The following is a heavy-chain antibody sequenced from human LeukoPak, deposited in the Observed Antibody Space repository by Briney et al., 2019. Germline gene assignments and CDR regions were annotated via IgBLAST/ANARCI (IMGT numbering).Heavy chain of an antibody. J-gene: IGHJ4*02. D-gene: IGHD3-3*01. CDR3: ARDERFLEWLLFNY. Sequence: ASVKVSCKASGGTFSSYAISWVRQAPGQGLEWMGGIIPIFGTASYAQKFQGRVTITADESTSTAYMELSSLRSEDTAVYYCARDERFLEWLLFNYWGQGTLVTVSS. V-gene: IGHV1-69*13. CDR1: GGTFSSYA. CDR2: IIPIFGTA.